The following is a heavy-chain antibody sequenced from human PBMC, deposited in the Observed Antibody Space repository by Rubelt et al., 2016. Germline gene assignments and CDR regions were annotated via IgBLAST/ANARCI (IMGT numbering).Heavy chain of an antibody. CDR3: ARVRAPNWFDP. CDR2: ISGSGGST. V-gene: IGHV3-23*01. CDR1: SYA. Sequence: SYAMSWVRQAPGKGLEWVSAISGSGGSTYYADSVKGRFTISRDNSKNTLYLQMNSLRAEDTAVYYCARVRAPNWFDPWGQGTLVTVSS. J-gene: IGHJ5*02.